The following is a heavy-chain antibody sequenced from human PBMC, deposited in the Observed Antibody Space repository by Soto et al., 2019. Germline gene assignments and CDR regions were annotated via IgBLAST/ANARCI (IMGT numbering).Heavy chain of an antibody. J-gene: IGHJ4*02. CDR2: TYYRSKWYN. D-gene: IGHD1-26*01. CDR3: ARGEQYSGRIFDY. V-gene: IGHV6-1*01. CDR1: GDSVSSNSAA. Sequence: QVQLQQSGPGLVKPSQTLSVTCGISGDSVSSNSAAWNWLRQSPSRGLEWLGRTYYRSKWYNDYAVSVESRITINPDTSKNHFSLQLKVVTPEDTAVYFCARGEQYSGRIFDYWGQGTLVTVSS.